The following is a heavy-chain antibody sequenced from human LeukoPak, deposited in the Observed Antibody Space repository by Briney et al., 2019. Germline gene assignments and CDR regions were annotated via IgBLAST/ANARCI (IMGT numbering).Heavy chain of an antibody. D-gene: IGHD6-13*01. CDR1: GGSFSGYY. CDR3: ARGRRYSSSWADFDY. CDR2: INHSGST. Sequence: SETLSLTCAVYGGSFSGYYWSWIRQPPGKGLEWIGEINHSGSTNYNPSLKSRVTISGDTSKNQFSLKLSSVTAADTAVYYCARGRRYSSSWADFDYWGQGTLVTVSS. V-gene: IGHV4-34*01. J-gene: IGHJ4*02.